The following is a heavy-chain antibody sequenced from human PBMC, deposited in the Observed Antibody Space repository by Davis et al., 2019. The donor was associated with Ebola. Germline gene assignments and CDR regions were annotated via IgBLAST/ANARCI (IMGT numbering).Heavy chain of an antibody. CDR3: ARVLFNYHSSGPLGY. CDR2: IYPGDSDT. CDR1: GYTFTNNW. Sequence: PGGSLRLSCKGSGYTFTNNWIAWVRQMPGKGLEWMGIIYPGDSDTRYSPSFQGQVTISADKSISTAYLQWSSLKASATAMYYCARVLFNYHSSGPLGYWGQGTLVTVSS. V-gene: IGHV5-51*01. J-gene: IGHJ4*02. D-gene: IGHD3-22*01.